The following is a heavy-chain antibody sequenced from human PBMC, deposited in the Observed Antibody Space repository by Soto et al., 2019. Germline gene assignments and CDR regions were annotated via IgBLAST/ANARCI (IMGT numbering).Heavy chain of an antibody. D-gene: IGHD2-21*01. Sequence: EVQLVESGGGLVQPGGSLRLSCAASGFTVSSNYMSWVRQAPGKGLEWVSVIYSGGSTYYADSVKGRFTISRHNSKNTLYLQMNSLRAEDTAVYYCARSPTPYCGGDCHPHDAFDIWGQGTMVTVSS. V-gene: IGHV3-53*04. CDR1: GFTVSSNY. J-gene: IGHJ3*02. CDR2: IYSGGST. CDR3: ARSPTPYCGGDCHPHDAFDI.